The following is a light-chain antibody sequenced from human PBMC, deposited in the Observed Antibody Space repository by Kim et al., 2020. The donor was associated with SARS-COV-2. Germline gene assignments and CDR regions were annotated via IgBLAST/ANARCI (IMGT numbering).Light chain of an antibody. Sequence: GQSVTISCTGTSSDVGGYNYVSWYQQHPGKAPKLIIYEVSKRPSVVPDRFSGSKSGNTASLTVSGLQAEDEADYYCSSYAGSDRVVFGGGTQLTVL. CDR3: SSYAGSDRVV. J-gene: IGLJ2*01. CDR1: SSDVGGYNY. CDR2: EVS. V-gene: IGLV2-8*01.